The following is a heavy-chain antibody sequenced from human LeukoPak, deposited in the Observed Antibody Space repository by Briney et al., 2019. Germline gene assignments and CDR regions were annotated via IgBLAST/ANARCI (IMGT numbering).Heavy chain of an antibody. Sequence: ASVKVSCKASGYTFTHYGISWVRQAPGQGLEWMGWISAYNGNTHYAQNPQGRVTMTTDTSTSTAYMELKSLRSDDTAVYYCARGGHRRYYYTSGSAFDPWGQGTLVTVSS. CDR3: ARGGHRRYYYTSGSAFDP. D-gene: IGHD3-10*01. V-gene: IGHV1-18*01. CDR2: ISAYNGNT. J-gene: IGHJ5*02. CDR1: GYTFTHYG.